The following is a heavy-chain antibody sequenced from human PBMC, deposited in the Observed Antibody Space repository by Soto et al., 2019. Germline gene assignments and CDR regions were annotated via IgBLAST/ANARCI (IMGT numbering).Heavy chain of an antibody. CDR2: IYYSGST. Sequence: SETLSLTCTVSGGSISSYYWSWIRQPPGKGLEWIGYIYYSGSTNYNPSLKSRVTISVDTSKNQFSLKLSSVTAADPAVYYCARLIYDCSGGSCYPANYYFDYWGQGTLVTVSS. D-gene: IGHD2-15*01. CDR3: ARLIYDCSGGSCYPANYYFDY. CDR1: GGSISSYY. J-gene: IGHJ4*02. V-gene: IGHV4-59*08.